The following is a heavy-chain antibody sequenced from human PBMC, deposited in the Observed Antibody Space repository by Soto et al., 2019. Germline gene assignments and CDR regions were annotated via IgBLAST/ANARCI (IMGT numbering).Heavy chain of an antibody. J-gene: IGHJ6*02. CDR1: GYTFTGYF. Sequence: GASVKVSCKASGYTFTGYFIHWLRLAPGQGPEWMGRIDPNSGATNFAQKFQGRVTMTRDTPISAAHMELSRLRSDDTAVYYCARDASGSRIFYYYGMDVWGQGTSVTVSS. CDR2: IDPNSGAT. D-gene: IGHD3-10*01. V-gene: IGHV1-2*06. CDR3: ARDASGSRIFYYYGMDV.